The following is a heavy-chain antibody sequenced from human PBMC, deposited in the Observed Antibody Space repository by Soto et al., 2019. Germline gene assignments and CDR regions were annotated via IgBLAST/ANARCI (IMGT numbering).Heavy chain of an antibody. CDR1: GFTFDDYG. CDR3: ARDLPTSGSDRDAFDI. J-gene: IGHJ3*02. D-gene: IGHD1-26*01. Sequence: PGGSLRLSCAASGFTFDDYGMSWVRQAPGKGLEWVSGINWNGGSTGYADSVKGRFTISRDNAKNSLYLQMNSLRAEDTALYYCARDLPTSGSDRDAFDIWGQGTMVTVSS. V-gene: IGHV3-20*04. CDR2: INWNGGST.